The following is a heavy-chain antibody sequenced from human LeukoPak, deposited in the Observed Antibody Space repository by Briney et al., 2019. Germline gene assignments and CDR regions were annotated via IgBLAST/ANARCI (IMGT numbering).Heavy chain of an antibody. CDR3: ARDGYCSGGSCYSLYYYYYYMDV. D-gene: IGHD2-15*01. V-gene: IGHV3-33*01. Sequence: GRSLRLSCAASGFTFSSYGMHWVRQAPGKGLEWVAVIWYDGSNKYYADSVKGRFTIPRDNSKNTLYLQMNSLRAEDTAVYYCARDGYCSGGSCYSLYYYYYYMDVWGKGTTVTVSS. CDR2: IWYDGSNK. J-gene: IGHJ6*03. CDR1: GFTFSSYG.